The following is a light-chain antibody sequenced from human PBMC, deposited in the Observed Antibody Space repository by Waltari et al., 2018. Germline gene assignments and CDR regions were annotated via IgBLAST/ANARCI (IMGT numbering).Light chain of an antibody. CDR2: GAS. Sequence: ELVLTQSPGTFSLSPGERATLSCRASQSVGRTLAWYQQKPGQAPRLLIYGASSRATDIPDRFSGSGSGTDFSLTINRLEPEDFAVYFCQHYVRLPATFGQGTKVEIK. V-gene: IGKV3-20*01. J-gene: IGKJ1*01. CDR3: QHYVRLPAT. CDR1: QSVGRT.